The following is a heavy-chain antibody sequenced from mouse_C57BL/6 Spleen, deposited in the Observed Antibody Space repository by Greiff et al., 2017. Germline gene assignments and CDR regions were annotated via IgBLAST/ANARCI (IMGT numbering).Heavy chain of an antibody. Sequence: VQLQESGAELARPGASVKLSCKASGYTFTSYGISWVKQRTGQGLEWIGEIYPRSGNTYYNEKFKGKDTLTADKSSSTAYMELRSLTSEDAAVYFCARQAQATMEVDYWGQGSTLTVSS. CDR3: ARQAQATMEVDY. CDR1: GYTFTSYG. V-gene: IGHV1-81*01. CDR2: IYPRSGNT. D-gene: IGHD3-2*02. J-gene: IGHJ2*01.